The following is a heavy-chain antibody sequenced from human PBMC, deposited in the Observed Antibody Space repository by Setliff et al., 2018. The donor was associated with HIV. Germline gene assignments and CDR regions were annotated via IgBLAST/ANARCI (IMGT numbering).Heavy chain of an antibody. CDR1: GDSITSGHFY. V-gene: IGHV4-39*01. Sequence: PSETLSLTCTVSGDSITSGHFYWGWIRQAPGKGLEWIGNILDGRVTFFNPSLRGRVTISVDASKNQVSLNLRSVTAADSAVYHCARPHSGRGGGAYFDPWGQGIQVTVSS. CDR2: ILDGRVT. D-gene: IGHD6-19*01. CDR3: ARPHSGRGGGAYFDP. J-gene: IGHJ5*02.